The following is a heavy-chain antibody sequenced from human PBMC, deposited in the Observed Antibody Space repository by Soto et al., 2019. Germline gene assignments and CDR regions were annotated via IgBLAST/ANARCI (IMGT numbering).Heavy chain of an antibody. D-gene: IGHD6-19*01. V-gene: IGHV4-39*01. Sequence: QLQLQESGPVLVKPSETLSLTCTVSGGSISSSSYYWGWIRQPPGKGLEWIGSIYYRGSTYYNPSLKSRVTIYVDTSKNQFSLKLSSVTAADTAVYYCARRGGGWPFDYWGQGTLVTVSS. CDR2: IYYRGST. CDR1: GGSISSSSYY. CDR3: ARRGGGWPFDY. J-gene: IGHJ4*02.